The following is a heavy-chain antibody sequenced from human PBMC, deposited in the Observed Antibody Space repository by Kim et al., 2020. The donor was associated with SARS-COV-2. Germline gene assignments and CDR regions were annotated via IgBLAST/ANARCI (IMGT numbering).Heavy chain of an antibody. Sequence: YTEPEKGRITISRDNSRNTLNLQMNSLRADDTAVYYCAKVWSVAGTISLDYWGPGTLVTVSS. J-gene: IGHJ4*02. D-gene: IGHD6-19*01. V-gene: IGHV3-23*01. CDR3: AKVWSVAGTISLDY.